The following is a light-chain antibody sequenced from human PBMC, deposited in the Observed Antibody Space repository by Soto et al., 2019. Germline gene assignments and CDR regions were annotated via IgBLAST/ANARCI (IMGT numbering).Light chain of an antibody. J-gene: IGKJ5*01. CDR1: QSVSSY. CDR3: QQYGSSPRIT. V-gene: IGKV3-11*01. CDR2: DAS. Sequence: EIVLTQSAATLSFSPGERATLSCRASQSVSSYLAWYQQKPGQAPRLLIYDASNRATGIPARFSGSGSGTDFTLTISSLEPEDFAVYYCQQYGSSPRITFGQGTRLEIK.